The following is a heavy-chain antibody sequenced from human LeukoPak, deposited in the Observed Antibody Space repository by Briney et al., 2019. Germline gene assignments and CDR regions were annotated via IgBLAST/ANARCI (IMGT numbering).Heavy chain of an antibody. CDR2: ISSSSSYI. CDR3: ARDPRGYNWNDVGYFDY. D-gene: IGHD1-1*01. Sequence: GGSLRLSCAASGFTFSSYSMNWARQAPGKGLEWVSSISSSSSYIYYADSVKGRFTISRDNAKNSLYLQMNSLRAEDTAVYYCARDPRGYNWNDVGYFDYWGQGTLVTVSS. V-gene: IGHV3-21*01. CDR1: GFTFSSYS. J-gene: IGHJ4*02.